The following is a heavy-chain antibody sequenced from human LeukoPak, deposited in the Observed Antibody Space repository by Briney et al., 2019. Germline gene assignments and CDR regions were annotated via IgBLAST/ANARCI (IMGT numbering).Heavy chain of an antibody. D-gene: IGHD5-18*01. V-gene: IGHV3-74*01. CDR1: GFTFTTNW. CDR3: ARDAVDTANAV. J-gene: IGHJ6*02. CDR2: INSDGSIT. Sequence: GGSLRLSCAASGFTFTTNWMHWVRQAPGKGLVWVSHINSDGSITSYADSVKGRFTISRDNAKNTLYLQMNSLRAEDTAVYYCARDAVDTANAVWGQGTTVTVSS.